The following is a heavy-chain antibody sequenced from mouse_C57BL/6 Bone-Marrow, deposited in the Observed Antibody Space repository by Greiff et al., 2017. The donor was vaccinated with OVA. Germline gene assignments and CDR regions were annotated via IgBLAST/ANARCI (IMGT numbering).Heavy chain of an antibody. CDR1: GFSLTSYC. CDR3: ARKVGYGNYYFDD. Sequence: VKLMESGPGLVQPSQSLSITCTVSGFSLTSYCVHWVRQSPGKGLEWLGVIWSGGSTDYNAAFISRLSISKDKSTSQVFFKMNSLQADDTARDYGARKVGYGNYYFDDWGTGTTVTVSS. CDR2: IWSGGST. V-gene: IGHV2-2*01. J-gene: IGHJ1*03. D-gene: IGHD2-1*01.